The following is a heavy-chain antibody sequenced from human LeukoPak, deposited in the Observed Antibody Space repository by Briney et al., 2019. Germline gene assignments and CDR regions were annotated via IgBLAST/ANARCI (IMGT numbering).Heavy chain of an antibody. J-gene: IGHJ4*02. V-gene: IGHV3-23*01. CDR2: ISGSGGST. CDR1: GFTFSSYA. D-gene: IGHD3-16*01. CDR3: AKGYYDYVWGSYYVDY. Sequence: QPGGSLRLSCAASGFTFSSYAMSWVRQAPGKGLEGVSAISGSGGSTYYAGSVKGRFTISRDNSRDTLYLQMNSLRAEGTAVYYCAKGYYDYVWGSYYVDYWGQGTLVTVSS.